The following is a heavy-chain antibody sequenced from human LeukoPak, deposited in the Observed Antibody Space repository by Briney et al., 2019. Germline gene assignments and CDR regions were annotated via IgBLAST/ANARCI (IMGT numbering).Heavy chain of an antibody. CDR3: AKSPVKGQLVGPFDY. D-gene: IGHD6-13*01. CDR1: GFTFSSYA. J-gene: IGHJ4*02. Sequence: GGSLRLSCAASGFTFSSYAMSWVRQAPGKGLEWVSAISGSGGSTYYADSVKGRFTISRDNSKNTLYLQMNSLRAEDTAVYYYAKSPVKGQLVGPFDYWGQGTLVTVSS. CDR2: ISGSGGST. V-gene: IGHV3-23*01.